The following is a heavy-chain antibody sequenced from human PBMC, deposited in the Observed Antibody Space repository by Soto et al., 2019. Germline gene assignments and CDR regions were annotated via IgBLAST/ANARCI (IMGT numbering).Heavy chain of an antibody. V-gene: IGHV3-64*01. CDR3: AGEPYFGVNYYMDV. J-gene: IGHJ6*03. CDR1: GFTFDNYA. D-gene: IGHD3-3*01. CDR2: ISGDGGSL. Sequence: EVQLVESGGGLVQPGGSLRLSCAASGFTFDNYAIHWARLAPGKGLEYVSGISGDGGSLHYASSVKGRFTISRDNSKNMVYLQMGSLSAEDMAIYYYAGEPYFGVNYYMDVWGKGTTVTVSS.